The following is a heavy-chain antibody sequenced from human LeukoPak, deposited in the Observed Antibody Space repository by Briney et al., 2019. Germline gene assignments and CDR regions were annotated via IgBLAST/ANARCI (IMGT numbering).Heavy chain of an antibody. V-gene: IGHV3-66*01. CDR1: GFTVSSNY. J-gene: IGHJ3*02. CDR3: AIVGATDAFDI. CDR2: IYSGGST. Sequence: GSLRLSCAASGFTVSSNYMSWVRQAPGKGLEWVSVIYSGGSTYYADSVKGRFTISRDNSKNTLYLQMNSLGAEDTAVYYCAIVGATDAFDIWGQGTMVTVSS. D-gene: IGHD1-26*01.